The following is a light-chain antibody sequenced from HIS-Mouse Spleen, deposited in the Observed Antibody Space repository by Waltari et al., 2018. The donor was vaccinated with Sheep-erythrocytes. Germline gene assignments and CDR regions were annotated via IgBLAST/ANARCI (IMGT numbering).Light chain of an antibody. J-gene: IGLJ3*02. CDR3: CSYAGSSTWV. V-gene: IGLV2-11*01. CDR1: SSDVGGYNY. Sequence: QSALTQPRSVSGSPGQSVTISCTGTSSDVGGYNYVSWYQQHPDKAPKLMSYDVSKRPSGFPDRFSGSKSGNTASLTISVLQAEDEADYYCCSYAGSSTWVFGGGTKLTVL. CDR2: DVS.